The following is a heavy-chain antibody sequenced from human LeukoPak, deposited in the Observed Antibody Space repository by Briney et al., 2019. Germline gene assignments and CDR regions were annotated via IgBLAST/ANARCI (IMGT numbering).Heavy chain of an antibody. CDR3: ARSVVPAAPDAFDI. D-gene: IGHD2-2*01. V-gene: IGHV3-74*01. CDR1: GFTFSSYW. CDR2: INTDGSST. J-gene: IGHJ3*02. Sequence: GGSLRLSCAASGFTFSSYWMHWVRQAPGKGLVWVSRINTDGSSTSYADSVKGRFTISRDNAKNTLYLQMNSLRAEDTAVYYCARSVVPAAPDAFDIWGQGTMVTVSS.